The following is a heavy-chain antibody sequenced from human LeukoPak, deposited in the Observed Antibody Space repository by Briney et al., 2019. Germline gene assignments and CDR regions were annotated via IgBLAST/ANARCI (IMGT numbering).Heavy chain of an antibody. D-gene: IGHD6-19*01. J-gene: IGHJ3*02. V-gene: IGHV4-59*12. CDR3: ARERSVAGSDAFDI. CDR2: IYYSGST. CDR1: GGSISSYY. Sequence: SETLSLTCSVSGGSISSYYWSWIRQPPGKGLKWIGYIYYSGSTNYNPSLKSRVSISVDTSKNQFSLKLSSVTTADTAVYYCARERSVAGSDAFDIWGQGTMVTVSS.